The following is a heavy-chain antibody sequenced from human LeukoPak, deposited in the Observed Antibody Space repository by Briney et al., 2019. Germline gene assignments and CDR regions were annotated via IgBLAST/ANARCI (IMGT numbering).Heavy chain of an antibody. CDR1: GGSISRYY. V-gene: IGHV4-59*08. Sequence: SETLSPTCTVSGGSISRYYWSWIRQPPGKGLEWIGYIYYSGSTNYNPSLKSRVTISVDTSKNQFSLKLSSVTAADTAVYYCARIMVRGVIATPYFDYWGQGTLVTVSS. CDR2: IYYSGST. D-gene: IGHD3-10*01. J-gene: IGHJ4*02. CDR3: ARIMVRGVIATPYFDY.